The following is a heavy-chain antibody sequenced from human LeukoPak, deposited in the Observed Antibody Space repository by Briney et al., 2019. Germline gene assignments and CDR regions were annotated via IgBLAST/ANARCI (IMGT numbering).Heavy chain of an antibody. CDR3: ASPGSVGDTGMPDY. CDR2: IKQDGSEK. J-gene: IGHJ4*02. D-gene: IGHD5-18*01. V-gene: IGHV3-7*01. CDR1: GFIFSGYW. Sequence: GGSLRLSCAASGFIFSGYWMTWVRQAPGKGLEWVANIKQDGSEKYYVDSVKGRFTISRDNAKKSLYLHMNSLRAEGTAVYYCASPGSVGDTGMPDYWGQGTLVTVSS.